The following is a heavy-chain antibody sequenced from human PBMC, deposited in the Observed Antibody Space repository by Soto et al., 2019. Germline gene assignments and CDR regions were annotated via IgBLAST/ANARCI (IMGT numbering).Heavy chain of an antibody. J-gene: IGHJ4*02. CDR1: GYTLTELS. V-gene: IGHV1-24*01. D-gene: IGHD3-10*01. CDR3: ATNTYYYGSGSYNY. CDR2: FDPEDGET. Sequence: ALVKVSCKVSGYTLTELSMHWVRQAPGKGLEWMGGFDPEDGETIYAQKFQGRVTMTEDTSTDTAYMELSSLRSEDTAVYYCATNTYYYGSGSYNYWGQGTLVTVSS.